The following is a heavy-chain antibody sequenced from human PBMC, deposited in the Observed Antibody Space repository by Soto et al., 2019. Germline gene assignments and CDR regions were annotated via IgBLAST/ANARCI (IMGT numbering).Heavy chain of an antibody. J-gene: IGHJ4*02. D-gene: IGHD2-15*01. V-gene: IGHV3-72*01. CDR1: GFIFSDHY. CDR3: ARDSSSCRGGYCYFDS. CDR2: ARSKANNYMT. Sequence: GGSLRLSCAASGFIFSDHYMDWVRQAPGKGLEWVGRARSKANNYMTEYAASVKGRFTISRDDSKNSLYLQMNSLKTEDTAVYYCARDSSSCRGGYCYFDSWGQGTLVTVSS.